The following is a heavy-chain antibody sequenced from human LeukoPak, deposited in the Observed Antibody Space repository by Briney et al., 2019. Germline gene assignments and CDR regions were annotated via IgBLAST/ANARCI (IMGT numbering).Heavy chain of an antibody. D-gene: IGHD6-13*01. CDR2: ISSSGHRT. Sequence: GGSLRLSCAAYGFTFSNYAMNWVRQAPGKGPEWVSAISSSGHRTFYAASVEGRFTVSRDNSKSMLYPQMSGLRAEDTAVYSCAKVLSQGYPNSWTNWFDSWGQGALVTVSS. CDR1: GFTFSNYA. CDR3: AKVLSQGYPNSWTNWFDS. V-gene: IGHV3-23*01. J-gene: IGHJ5*01.